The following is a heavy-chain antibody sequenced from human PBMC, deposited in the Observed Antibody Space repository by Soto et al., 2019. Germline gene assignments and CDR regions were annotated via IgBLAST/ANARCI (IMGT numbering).Heavy chain of an antibody. J-gene: IGHJ4*02. CDR3: AREKRGKDGYYFDY. Sequence: QVQLVQSGAEVKKPGSSVKVSCKASGGTFSSYAISWVRQAPGQGLEWMGGIIPIFGTANYAQKFQGRVTXXAXEXXSTAYMELSSLRSEDTAVYYCAREKRGKDGYYFDYWGQGTLVTVSS. D-gene: IGHD5-12*01. V-gene: IGHV1-69*12. CDR2: IIPIFGTA. CDR1: GGTFSSYA.